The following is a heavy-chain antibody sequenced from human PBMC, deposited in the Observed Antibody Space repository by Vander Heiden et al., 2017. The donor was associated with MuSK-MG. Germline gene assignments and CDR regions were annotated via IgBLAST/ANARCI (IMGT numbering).Heavy chain of an antibody. CDR2: IYTSGST. D-gene: IGHD6-6*01. J-gene: IGHJ4*02. V-gene: IGHV4-61*02. CDR3: ARDRVSYYFDY. CDR1: GGSISSGSYY. Sequence: QVQLQESGPGLVQPSQTLSLTCTVPGGSISSGSYYWSWIRQPAGKGLEGIGRIYTSGSTNYNPSLKSRVTISVDTSKNQFSLKLSSVTAADTAVYYGARDRVSYYFDYWGQGTLVTVSS.